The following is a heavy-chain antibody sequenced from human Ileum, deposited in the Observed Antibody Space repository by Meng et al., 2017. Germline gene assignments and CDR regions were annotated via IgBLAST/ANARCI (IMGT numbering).Heavy chain of an antibody. J-gene: IGHJ5*02. D-gene: IGHD3-16*02. V-gene: IGHV3-74*01. CDR1: GLTFSNYW. CDR2: IKYDGTST. CDR3: AISDWFDP. Sequence: EVQLVKSGGGLFQPGGSLRLSCVVSGLTFSNYWMHWVRQVPGKGLVWVSRIKYDGTSTYYADSVRGRFTISRDNAKNTLYLQMNSLRAEDTAVYYCAISDWFDPWGQGTLVTVSS.